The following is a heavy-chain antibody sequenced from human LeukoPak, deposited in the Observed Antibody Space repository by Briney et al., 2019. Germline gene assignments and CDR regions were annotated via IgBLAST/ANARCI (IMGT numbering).Heavy chain of an antibody. CDR3: ARDPYCSSTSCYYGWFDP. V-gene: IGHV3-30-3*01. Sequence: GRSLRLSCAVSGFTFSSYAMHWVRQAPGKGLEWVAVISYDGSNKYYADSVKGRFTISRDNSKNTLYLQMNSLRAEDTAVYYCARDPYCSSTSCYYGWFDPWGQGTLVTVSS. J-gene: IGHJ5*02. CDR1: GFTFSSYA. CDR2: ISYDGSNK. D-gene: IGHD2-2*01.